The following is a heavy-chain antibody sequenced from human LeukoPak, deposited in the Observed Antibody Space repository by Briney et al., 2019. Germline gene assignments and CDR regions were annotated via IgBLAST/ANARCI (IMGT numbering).Heavy chain of an antibody. D-gene: IGHD6-13*01. Sequence: GGSLRLSCAASGFTFSSYEMNWVRQAPGKGLEGVSYISSSDSTIYYADSVKGRFTISRDNAKNSLYLQMSSLRAEDTAAYYCARVVRIPAAGPSFDYWGQGTLVTVSS. CDR3: ARVVRIPAAGPSFDY. CDR1: GFTFSSYE. V-gene: IGHV3-48*03. J-gene: IGHJ4*02. CDR2: ISSSDSTI.